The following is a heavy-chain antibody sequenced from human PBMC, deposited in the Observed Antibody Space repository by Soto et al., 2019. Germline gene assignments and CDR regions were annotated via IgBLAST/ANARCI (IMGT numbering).Heavy chain of an antibody. Sequence: SETLSLTCAVYGGSFSGYYWSWIRQPPGKGLEWIGEINHSGSTNYNPSLKSRVTISVDTSKNQFSLKLSSVTAADTAVYYCARGSPPTYCSGGSCYRAYYYYGMDVWGQGTTVTVSS. CDR1: GGSFSGYY. J-gene: IGHJ6*02. CDR2: INHSGST. D-gene: IGHD2-15*01. V-gene: IGHV4-34*01. CDR3: ARGSPPTYCSGGSCYRAYYYYGMDV.